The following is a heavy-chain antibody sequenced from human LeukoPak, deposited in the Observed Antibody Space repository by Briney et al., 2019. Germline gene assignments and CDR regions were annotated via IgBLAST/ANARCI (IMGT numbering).Heavy chain of an antibody. V-gene: IGHV1-69*04. Sequence: ASVMVSCKASGGTFSSYAISWVRQAPGQGLEWMGRIIPILGIANYAQKFQGRVTITADKSTSTAYMELSSLRSEDTAVYYCARTGPSPSSDSSGWYPYWGQGTLVTVSS. CDR1: GGTFSSYA. J-gene: IGHJ4*02. CDR2: IIPILGIA. CDR3: ARTGPSPSSDSSGWYPY. D-gene: IGHD6-19*01.